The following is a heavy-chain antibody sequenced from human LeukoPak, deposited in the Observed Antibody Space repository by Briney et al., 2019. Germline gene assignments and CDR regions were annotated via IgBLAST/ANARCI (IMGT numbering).Heavy chain of an antibody. CDR3: AMVAATRDYYYYMDV. CDR2: IYYSGST. J-gene: IGHJ6*03. CDR1: GVSMSSYF. V-gene: IGHV4-59*01. D-gene: IGHD2-15*01. Sequence: SETLSLTCTVSGVSMSSYFWSWIRQPPGKGLEWIGHIYYSGSTNYNPSLKSRVTISVDTSKNQFSLKLSSVTAADTAVYYCAMVAATRDYYYYMDVWGKGTTVTVSS.